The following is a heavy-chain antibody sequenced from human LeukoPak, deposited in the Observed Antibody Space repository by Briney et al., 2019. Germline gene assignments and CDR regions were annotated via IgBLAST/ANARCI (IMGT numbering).Heavy chain of an antibody. CDR3: AKASRFGYSYGPREYXYYMDV. V-gene: IGHV3-23*01. CDR2: ISGSGGST. J-gene: IGHJ6*03. Sequence: GGSLRLSCAASGFTFSSYGMSWVRQAPGKGLEWVSAISGSGGSTYYADSVKGRFTISRDNSKNTLYLQMNSLRAEDTAVYYCAKASRFGYSYGPREYXYYMDVXXXGTTVTISS. CDR1: GFTFSSYG. D-gene: IGHD5-18*01.